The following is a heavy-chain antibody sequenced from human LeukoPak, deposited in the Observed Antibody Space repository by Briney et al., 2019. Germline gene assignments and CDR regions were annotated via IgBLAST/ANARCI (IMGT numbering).Heavy chain of an antibody. Sequence: GASVKVSCKTSGFTFTSYAVHWVRQAPGQSLEWMGWINAGNGNTKYSQKFQGRVTITRDTSASTVYMELSSLISEDTAVYYCARAWDYYYYGMDVWGQGTTVTVSS. V-gene: IGHV1-3*01. J-gene: IGHJ6*02. CDR1: GFTFTSYA. CDR2: INAGNGNT. CDR3: ARAWDYYYYGMDV.